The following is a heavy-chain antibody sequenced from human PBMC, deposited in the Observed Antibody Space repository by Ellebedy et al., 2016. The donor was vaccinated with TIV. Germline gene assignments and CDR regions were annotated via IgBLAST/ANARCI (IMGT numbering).Heavy chain of an antibody. V-gene: IGHV3-30*03. CDR1: GFTFSSYA. CDR3: ARVDYDSSGYQPWSYFDY. J-gene: IGHJ4*02. D-gene: IGHD3-22*01. Sequence: GGSLRLSXAASGFTFSSYAMSWVRQAPGKGLEWVAVISYDGSNKYYADSVKGRFTISRDNSKNTLYLQMNSLRAEDTAVYYCARVDYDSSGYQPWSYFDYWGQGTLVTVSS. CDR2: ISYDGSNK.